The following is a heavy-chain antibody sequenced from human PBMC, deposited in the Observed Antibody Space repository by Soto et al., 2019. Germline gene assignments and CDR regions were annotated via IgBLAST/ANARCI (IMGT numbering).Heavy chain of an antibody. CDR2: VYDSGTS. Sequence: TLSLPFAVSGGSISKGDYSWSWIRQPPGKGLECIGYVYDSGTSYYSPSLKSRVSPLVDRSKNQFSLKLSSVTDADTAVYFCARGDRITVASHPFHHFDYWRQGILVTVSS. J-gene: IGHJ4*02. V-gene: IGHV4-30-2*01. D-gene: IGHD3-10*01. CDR1: GGSISKGDYS. CDR3: ARGDRITVASHPFHHFDY.